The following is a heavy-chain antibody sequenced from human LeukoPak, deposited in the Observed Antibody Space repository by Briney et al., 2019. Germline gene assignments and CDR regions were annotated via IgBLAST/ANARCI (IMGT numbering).Heavy chain of an antibody. CDR3: AKAEGNSEN. J-gene: IGHJ4*02. V-gene: IGHV3-23*01. CDR2: ISDSGGST. Sequence: GGSLRLSCGAPGFTFSSYAMSWVRQAPGKGLEWVSAISDSGGSTYYADSVTGRFTIYRDNSKNTLYVQMNSLRAEDTAVYYYAKAEGNSENWGQGTLVTVSS. D-gene: IGHD6-13*01. CDR1: GFTFSSYA.